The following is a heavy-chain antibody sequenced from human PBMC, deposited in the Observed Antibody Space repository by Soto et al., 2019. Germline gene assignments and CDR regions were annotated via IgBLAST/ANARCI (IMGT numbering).Heavy chain of an antibody. Sequence: VGSLRLSCAASGFTFSSYAMSWVRQAPGKGLEWVSAISGSGGSTYYADSVKGRFTISRDNSKNTLYLQMNSLRAEDTAVYYCAKGRLRMVRAYYFDYWGQGTLVTVSS. J-gene: IGHJ4*02. D-gene: IGHD3-10*01. CDR2: ISGSGGST. CDR3: AKGRLRMVRAYYFDY. V-gene: IGHV3-23*01. CDR1: GFTFSSYA.